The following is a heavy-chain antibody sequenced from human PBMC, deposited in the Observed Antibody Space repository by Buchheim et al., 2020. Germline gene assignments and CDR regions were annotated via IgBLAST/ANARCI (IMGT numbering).Heavy chain of an antibody. CDR1: GFIFRTYS. D-gene: IGHD5-12*01. V-gene: IGHV3-48*01. J-gene: IGHJ5*02. Sequence: EVQLVESGGGLVQPGGSLRLSCAASGFIFRTYSMNWVRQAPGKGLEWVSYISSSSSTIYYADSVKGRFTISRDNAKNSLYMQMNSLRAEDTALYYCARDYDRNWFDPWGQGTL. CDR3: ARDYDRNWFDP. CDR2: ISSSSSTI.